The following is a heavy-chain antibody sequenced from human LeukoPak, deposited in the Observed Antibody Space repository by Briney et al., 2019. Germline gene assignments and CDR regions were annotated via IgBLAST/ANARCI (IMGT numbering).Heavy chain of an antibody. CDR3: AKSNREDIVVVPAALRDYYFDY. D-gene: IGHD2-2*01. Sequence: PGGSLRLSCAASGFTFSRYGMHWVRQAPGKGLEWVAVISYDGSNKYYADSVKGRFTISRDNSKNTLYLQMNSLRAEDTAVYYCAKSNREDIVVVPAALRDYYFDYWGQGTLVTVSS. V-gene: IGHV3-30*18. CDR1: GFTFSRYG. CDR2: ISYDGSNK. J-gene: IGHJ4*02.